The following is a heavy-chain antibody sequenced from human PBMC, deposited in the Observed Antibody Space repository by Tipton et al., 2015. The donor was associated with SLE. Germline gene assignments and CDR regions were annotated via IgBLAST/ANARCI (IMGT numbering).Heavy chain of an antibody. V-gene: IGHV4-59*01. Sequence: TLSLTCTVSGGSISSYYWSWIRQPPGKGLEWIGYIYYSGSTNYNPSLKSRVTISVDTSKNQFSLKLSSVTAADTAVYYCARAGGVAVAGTPFGYWGQGTLVTVSS. CDR2: IYYSGST. D-gene: IGHD6-19*01. J-gene: IGHJ4*02. CDR1: GGSISSYY. CDR3: ARAGGVAVAGTPFGY.